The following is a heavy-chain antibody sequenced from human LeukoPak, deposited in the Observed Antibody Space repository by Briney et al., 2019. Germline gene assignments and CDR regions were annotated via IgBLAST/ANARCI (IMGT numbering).Heavy chain of an antibody. CDR3: ARARGLQFWYAFDI. Sequence: ESLKISCKGSGYSFTSYWIGWVRQMPGKGLECMGSIYPGDSETRYSASFKGQVTISANKSISTAYLQWSSLKASDTAMYYCARARGLQFWYAFDIWGQGTMVTVSS. J-gene: IGHJ3*02. CDR2: IYPGDSET. V-gene: IGHV5-51*01. D-gene: IGHD5-24*01. CDR1: GYSFTSYW.